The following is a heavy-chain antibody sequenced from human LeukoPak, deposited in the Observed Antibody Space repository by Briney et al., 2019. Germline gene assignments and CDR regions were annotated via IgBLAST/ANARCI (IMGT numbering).Heavy chain of an antibody. Sequence: GASVKVSCKASGYTFTGYYMHWVRQAPGQRLEWMGWINPNSGGTNYAQKFQGRVTMTRDTSISTAYMELSRLRSDDTAVYYCARDRAYYYDSSRYYSYYFDYWGQGTLVTVSS. CDR2: INPNSGGT. CDR1: GYTFTGYY. J-gene: IGHJ4*02. V-gene: IGHV1-2*02. CDR3: ARDRAYYYDSSRYYSYYFDY. D-gene: IGHD3-22*01.